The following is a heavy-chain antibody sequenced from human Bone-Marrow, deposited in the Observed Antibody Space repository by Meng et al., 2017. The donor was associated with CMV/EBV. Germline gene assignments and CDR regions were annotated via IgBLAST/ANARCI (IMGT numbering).Heavy chain of an antibody. D-gene: IGHD6-6*01. V-gene: IGHV3-21*01. CDR3: ARDDRSSSPYYYYGMDV. CDR2: ISSSSSYI. CDR1: GFTFSDHY. J-gene: IGHJ6*02. Sequence: GGSLRLSCAASGFTFSDHYMDWVRQAPGKGLEWVSSISSSSSYIYYADSVKGRFTISRDNAKNSLYLQMNSLRAEDTAVYYCARDDRSSSPYYYYGMDVWGQGTTVTVSS.